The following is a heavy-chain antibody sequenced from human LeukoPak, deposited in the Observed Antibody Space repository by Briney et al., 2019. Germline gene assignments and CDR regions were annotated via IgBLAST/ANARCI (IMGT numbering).Heavy chain of an antibody. V-gene: IGHV1-2*02. CDR2: INLNTGGT. Sequence: ASVKVSCKASGYTFTGYYMHWVRQAPGQGLEWMGWINLNTGGTNYAQKFQGRVTMTRNKSISTAYMELSRLRSDDTAVYYCAREVYELWLDTNWFDPWGQGTLVTVSS. J-gene: IGHJ5*02. CDR1: GYTFTGYY. D-gene: IGHD6-19*01. CDR3: AREVYELWLDTNWFDP.